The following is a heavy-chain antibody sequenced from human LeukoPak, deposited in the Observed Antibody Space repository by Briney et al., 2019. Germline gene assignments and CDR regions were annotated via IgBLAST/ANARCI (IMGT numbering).Heavy chain of an antibody. CDR1: GFTFTGYT. D-gene: IGHD2-21*01. Sequence: GGSLRLSCAASGFTFTGYTMNWVRQAPGKGLEWISSISSSSTYIYYADSVKGRFTISRDNAKNSLYLQMNSLRAEDTAVYYCARGFSPVAVLAIFSYWGQGTLVTVSS. V-gene: IGHV3-21*01. CDR2: ISSSSTYI. CDR3: ARGFSPVAVLAIFSY. J-gene: IGHJ4*02.